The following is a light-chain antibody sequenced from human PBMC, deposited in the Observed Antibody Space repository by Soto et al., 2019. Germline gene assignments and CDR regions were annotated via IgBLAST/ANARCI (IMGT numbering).Light chain of an antibody. J-gene: IGKJ1*01. CDR3: LKDYNYPRP. CDR1: QGIRND. V-gene: IGKV1-6*01. CDR2: AAS. Sequence: AIQMTQSPSSLSASVGDRVTITCRASQGIRNDLGWYQQKPGKAPKLLIYAASSLQSGVPSRFSGSGSGTDFILTITSLQPEVLAIIYCLKDYNYPRPFGQGPRVK.